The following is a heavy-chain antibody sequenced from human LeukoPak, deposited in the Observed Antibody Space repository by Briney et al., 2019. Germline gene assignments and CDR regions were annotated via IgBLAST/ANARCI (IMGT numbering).Heavy chain of an antibody. J-gene: IGHJ6*03. CDR3: ARIVWSGYDYYYMDV. Sequence: SETLSLTCTVSGGSISSYYWSWIRQPPGKGLEWIGYIYYSGSTNYNPSLKSRVTISVDTSKNQFSLKLSSVTAADTAVYYCARIVWSGYDYYYMDVWGKGTMVTVSS. V-gene: IGHV4-59*01. CDR2: IYYSGST. D-gene: IGHD3-3*01. CDR1: GGSISSYY.